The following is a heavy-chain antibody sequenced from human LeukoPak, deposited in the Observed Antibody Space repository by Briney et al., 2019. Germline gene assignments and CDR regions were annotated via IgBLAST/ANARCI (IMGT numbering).Heavy chain of an antibody. V-gene: IGHV4-59*01. Sequence: SETLSLTCTVSGGSISSYYWSWIRQPPGKGLEWIGYIYYSGSTNYNPSLKSRVTISVDTSKNQFSLKLSSVTAADTAAYYCARGEPVLLWFGELKPYFDYWGQGTLVTVSS. CDR3: ARGEPVLLWFGELKPYFDY. D-gene: IGHD3-10*01. J-gene: IGHJ4*02. CDR2: IYYSGST. CDR1: GGSISSYY.